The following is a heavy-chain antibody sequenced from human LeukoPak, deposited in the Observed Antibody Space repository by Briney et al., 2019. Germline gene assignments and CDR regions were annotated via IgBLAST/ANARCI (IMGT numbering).Heavy chain of an antibody. Sequence: SETLSLTCTVSGDSISSYYWTWIRQPAGKGLEWIGRILTSGNTNYNPSLKGRVTMSVDTSKNQFSLRLTSMTAADTAVYYCAKDQDDDYGRAFGYWGQGTLVTVSS. V-gene: IGHV4-4*07. J-gene: IGHJ4*02. D-gene: IGHD4-17*01. CDR3: AKDQDDDYGRAFGY. CDR1: GDSISSYY. CDR2: ILTSGNT.